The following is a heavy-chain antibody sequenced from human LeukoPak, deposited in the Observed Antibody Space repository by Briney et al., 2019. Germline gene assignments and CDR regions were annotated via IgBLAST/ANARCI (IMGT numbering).Heavy chain of an antibody. J-gene: IGHJ3*02. Sequence: KPGGSLRLSCAASGFTFSRYSMNWVRQAPGKGLEWVSSISSGTYIYYADSVKGRFTISRDNAKNSLYLQMNSLRAEDTAVYYCARDYWSVVTKEIAFDIWGQGTMVTVSS. D-gene: IGHD3-22*01. CDR1: GFTFSRYS. CDR2: ISSGTYI. CDR3: ARDYWSVVTKEIAFDI. V-gene: IGHV3-21*01.